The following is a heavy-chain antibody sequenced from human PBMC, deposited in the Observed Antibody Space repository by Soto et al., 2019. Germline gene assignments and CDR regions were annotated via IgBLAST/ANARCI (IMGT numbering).Heavy chain of an antibody. CDR1: GFTFSNAW. J-gene: IGHJ4*02. CDR2: IKSKTDGGTT. D-gene: IGHD1-20*01. V-gene: IGHV3-15*01. Sequence: PGGSLRLSCAASGFTFSNAWMSWVRQAPGKGLEWVGRIKSKTDGGTTDYAAPVKGRFTISRDDSKNTLYLQMNSLKTEDTAVYYCTTEGGYSSSSKFTFYNWNDCQHYWGQGTLVTVSS. CDR3: TTEGGYSSSSKFTFYNWNDCQHY.